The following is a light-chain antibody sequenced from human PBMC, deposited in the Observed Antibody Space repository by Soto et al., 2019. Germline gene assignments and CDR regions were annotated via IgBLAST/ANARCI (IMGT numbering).Light chain of an antibody. CDR3: QPYNNWPLT. CDR1: QGIGDT. V-gene: IGKV3-15*01. Sequence: EVVMRQSPATLSGSPGEGATLSCRASQGIGDTLAWYQHKPGQTPRLLIYDTSTRATGVPTRFSGSRSGAAFTLTINSLQSEDFAVYYCQPYNNWPLTFGGGTKVDIK. J-gene: IGKJ4*01. CDR2: DTS.